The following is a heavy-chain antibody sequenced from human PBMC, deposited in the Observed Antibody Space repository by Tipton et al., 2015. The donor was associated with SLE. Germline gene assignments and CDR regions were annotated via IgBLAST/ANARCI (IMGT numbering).Heavy chain of an antibody. CDR3: ARESLTILGVLHHYYFDY. J-gene: IGHJ4*02. CDR2: ISAYNGNT. D-gene: IGHD3-3*01. CDR1: GYTFTSYG. Sequence: QLVQSGAEVKKPGASVKVSCKASGYTFTSYGISWVRQAPGQGLEWMGWISAYNGNTNYAQKLQGRVTMTTDTSTSTAYMELSSLRSEDSAVYYCARESLTILGVLHHYYFDYWGQGTLVTVSS. V-gene: IGHV1-18*01.